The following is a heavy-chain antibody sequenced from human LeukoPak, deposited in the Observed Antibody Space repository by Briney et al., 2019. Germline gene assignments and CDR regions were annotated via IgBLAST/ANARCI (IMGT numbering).Heavy chain of an antibody. J-gene: IGHJ4*02. CDR1: GYTLTELS. D-gene: IGHD6-13*01. CDR2: FDPEDGET. V-gene: IGHV1-24*01. CDR3: ATVHPGYSSSWYGGY. Sequence: ASVKVSCKVSGYTLTELSMHWVRQAPGKGLEWMGGFDPEDGETIYAQKFQGRVTMTEDTSTDTAYMEPSSLRSEDTAVYYCATVHPGYSSSWYGGYWGQGTLVTVSS.